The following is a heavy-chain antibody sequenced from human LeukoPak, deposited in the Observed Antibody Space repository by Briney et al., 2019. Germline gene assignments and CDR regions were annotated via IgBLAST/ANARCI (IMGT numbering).Heavy chain of an antibody. Sequence: PSETLSLTCTVSGYSIGSGYYWGWIRQPPGKGLEWIGGMFHSGSTYYNPSLKSRVTISIDTPKNQFSLKLSSVTAADTAVYYCARDRWHDTTGYYYDFDYWGQGTLVTVSS. CDR2: MFHSGST. CDR1: GYSIGSGYY. D-gene: IGHD3-22*01. CDR3: ARDRWHDTTGYYYDFDY. J-gene: IGHJ4*02. V-gene: IGHV4-38-2*02.